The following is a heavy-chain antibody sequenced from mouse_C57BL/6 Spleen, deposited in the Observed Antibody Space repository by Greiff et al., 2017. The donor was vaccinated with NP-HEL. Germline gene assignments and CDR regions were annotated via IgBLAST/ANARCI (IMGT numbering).Heavy chain of an antibody. J-gene: IGHJ3*01. D-gene: IGHD1-1*01. CDR3: ARDYGSSSFAY. CDR2: INPNNGGT. CDR1: GYTFTDYY. V-gene: IGHV1-26*01. Sequence: VQLHQSGPELVKPGASVKISCKASGYTFTDYYMNWVKQSHGKSLEWIGDINPNNGGTSYNQKFKGKATLTVDKSSTTAYMELRSLTSEDSAVYYYARDYGSSSFAYWGQGTLVTVSA.